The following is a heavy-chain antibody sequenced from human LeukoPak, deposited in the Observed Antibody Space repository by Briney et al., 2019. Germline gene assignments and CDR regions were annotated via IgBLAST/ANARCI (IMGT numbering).Heavy chain of an antibody. CDR1: GGSISSYY. D-gene: IGHD6-19*01. J-gene: IGHJ3*02. V-gene: IGHV4-59*08. CDR2: IYYSGST. Sequence: SETLSLTCTVSGGSISSYYWSWIRQPPGKGLEWIGYIYYSGSTNYNPSLKSRVTISVDTSKNQFSLKLSSVTAADTAVYYCARVRDPGIAVAAFDIWGQGTMVTVSS. CDR3: ARVRDPGIAVAAFDI.